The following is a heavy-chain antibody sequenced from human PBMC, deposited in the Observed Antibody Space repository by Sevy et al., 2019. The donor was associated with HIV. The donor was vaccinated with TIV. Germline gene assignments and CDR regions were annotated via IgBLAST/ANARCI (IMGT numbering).Heavy chain of an antibody. J-gene: IGHJ3*02. D-gene: IGHD2-21*02. CDR3: ARGRLVVVTAMDAFDI. V-gene: IGHV1-46*01. CDR1: GYTFTSYY. Sequence: ASVKVSYKASGYTFTSYYMHWVRQAPGQGLEWMGIINPSGGSTSYAQKFQGRVTMTRDTSTSTVYMELSSLRSEDTAVYYCARGRLVVVTAMDAFDIWGQGTMVTVSS. CDR2: INPSGGST.